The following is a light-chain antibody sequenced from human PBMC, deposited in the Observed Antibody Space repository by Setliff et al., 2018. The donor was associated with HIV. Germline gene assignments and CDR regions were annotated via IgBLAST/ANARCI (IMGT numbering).Light chain of an antibody. V-gene: IGLV2-14*02. J-gene: IGLJ1*01. CDR3: SSYTSSSTDV. CDR1: SSDVGSFSL. Sequence: SALTQPASVSGSPGQSITISCTGTSSDVGSFSLVSWYQQEPGKAPKLIIYEVTKRPSGISDRFSGSKSGNTASLSISGLQTEDEADYYCSSYTSSSTDVFGTGTKVTVL. CDR2: EVT.